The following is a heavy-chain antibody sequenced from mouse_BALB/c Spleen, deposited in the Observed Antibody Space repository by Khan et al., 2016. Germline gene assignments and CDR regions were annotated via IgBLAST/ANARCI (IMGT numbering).Heavy chain of an antibody. V-gene: IGHV6-6*02. CDR3: TTVVPDY. J-gene: IGHJ2*01. D-gene: IGHD1-1*01. CDR1: GLTFSSYW. Sequence: EVKLEESGGGLVQPGGSMKLSCVASGLTFSSYWMSWVRQSPEKGLEWVAEIRLKSDNYATHYAESVKGKFTISRDDSKRRLYLQMNSLRAEDTGIYYCTTVVPDYWGQGTTLTVSS. CDR2: IRLKSDNYAT.